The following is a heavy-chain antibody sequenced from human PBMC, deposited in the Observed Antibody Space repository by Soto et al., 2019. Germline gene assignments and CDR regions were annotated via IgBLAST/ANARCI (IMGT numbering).Heavy chain of an antibody. CDR2: MNPNSGNT. CDR3: ARDHIAVAGSGSDY. D-gene: IGHD6-19*01. V-gene: IGHV1-8*01. J-gene: IGHJ4*02. Sequence: SSVKVSCKASGYTFTSYDINWVRQATGQGLEWMGWMNPNSGNTGYAQKFQGRVTMTRNTSISTAYMELSSLRSDDTAVYYCARDHIAVAGSGSDYWGQGTLVTVSS. CDR1: GYTFTSYD.